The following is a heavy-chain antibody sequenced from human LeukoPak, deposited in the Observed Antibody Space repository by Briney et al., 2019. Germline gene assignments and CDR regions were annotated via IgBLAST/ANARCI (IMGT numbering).Heavy chain of an antibody. V-gene: IGHV3-66*02. D-gene: IGHD5-12*01. CDR2: IHSDGRT. CDR1: GLTVSSNF. CDR3: ARDVGGMATGYFDY. J-gene: IGHJ4*02. Sequence: GGSLRLSCAASGLTVSSNFMSWVRQAPGKGLEWVPVIHSDGRTFYADTVKGRFTVSRDNSNDMLFLQMNSLRAEDTAVYYCARDVGGMATGYFDYWGQGTPVTVSS.